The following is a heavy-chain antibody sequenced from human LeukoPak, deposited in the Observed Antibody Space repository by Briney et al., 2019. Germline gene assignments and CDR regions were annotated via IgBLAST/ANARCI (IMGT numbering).Heavy chain of an antibody. CDR2: MNPNSGNT. Sequence: ASVKVSCKASGYTFTSYDNNWVRQATGQGLEWMGWMNPNSGNTGYAQKFQGRVTMTRNTSISTAYMELSSLRSEDTAVYYCARVYRAARPFWFDPWGQGTLVTVSS. D-gene: IGHD6-6*01. CDR1: GYTFTSYD. CDR3: ARVYRAARPFWFDP. V-gene: IGHV1-8*01. J-gene: IGHJ5*02.